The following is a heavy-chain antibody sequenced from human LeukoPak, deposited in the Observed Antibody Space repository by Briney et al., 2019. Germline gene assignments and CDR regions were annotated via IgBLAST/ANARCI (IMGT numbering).Heavy chain of an antibody. CDR2: ISRSNSYI. J-gene: IGHJ4*02. CDR3: ARDPQAMGKVFDY. D-gene: IGHD7-27*01. CDR1: GFTYSRLN. Sequence: PGGTLRLLCAASGFTYSRLNINWAPEARGKGWEWVTSISRSNSYIYYADSVKGRYTISRDNAKNSLYLQMNSLRAEDTAVYYCARDPQAMGKVFDYWGQGTLVTVSS. V-gene: IGHV3-21*01.